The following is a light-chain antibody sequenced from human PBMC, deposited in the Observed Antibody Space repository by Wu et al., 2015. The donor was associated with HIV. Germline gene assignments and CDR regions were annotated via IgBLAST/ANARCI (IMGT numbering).Light chain of an antibody. CDR2: ASS. V-gene: IGKV3-11*01. J-gene: IGKJ5*01. Sequence: EILLTQSPATLSVSPGERATLSCRASQSVNTNLAWYQHKPGQAPRLLIYASSQKATDIPARFSGRGSGTDFTLTISSLEPEDFAVYYCQQHSNWPLTFGQGTRLEMK. CDR3: QQHSNWPLT. CDR1: QSVNTN.